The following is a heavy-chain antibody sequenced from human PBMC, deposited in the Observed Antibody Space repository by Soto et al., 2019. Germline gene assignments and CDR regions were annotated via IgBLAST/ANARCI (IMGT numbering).Heavy chain of an antibody. Sequence: EVQLVESGGGLIQPGGSLRLSCAASGFTVSSNYMSWVRQAPGKGLEWVSVIYSGGSTYYADSVKVRFTISRDNSKNTLYLQMNSLRAEDTDVYYCASSRDPSKRGGAFDIWGQGTMVTVSS. CDR3: ASSRDPSKRGGAFDI. CDR1: GFTVSSNY. V-gene: IGHV3-53*01. J-gene: IGHJ3*02. CDR2: IYSGGST. D-gene: IGHD2-21*02.